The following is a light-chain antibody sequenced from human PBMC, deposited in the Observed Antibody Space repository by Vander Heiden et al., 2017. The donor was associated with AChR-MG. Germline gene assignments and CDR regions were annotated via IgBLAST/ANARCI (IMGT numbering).Light chain of an antibody. CDR1: QGISNY. V-gene: IGKV1-27*01. Sequence: DIQMTQSPSSLSASVGDRVTITCRASQGISNYLAWYRQKPGKVPELLIYAASTLQSGVPSRFSGSGSGTDFSLTIISLQPEDVATYYCQKDNSAGFTFGHGTKVDLK. CDR2: AAS. J-gene: IGKJ3*01. CDR3: QKDNSAGFT.